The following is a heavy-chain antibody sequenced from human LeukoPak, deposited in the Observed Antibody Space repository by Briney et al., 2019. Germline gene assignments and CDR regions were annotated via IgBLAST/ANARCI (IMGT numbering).Heavy chain of an antibody. V-gene: IGHV1-2*02. CDR1: GSSFTGYY. CDR3: ARDQGSGWYLYFQH. Sequence: ASVNVSCKASGSSFTGYYMHWVRQAPGQGLEWMGWINPYTGGTNYAQKFQGRVTITRDTSISTAYMELSRLRSDDTAVYYCARDQGSGWYLYFQHWGQGTLVTVSS. D-gene: IGHD6-19*01. CDR2: INPYTGGT. J-gene: IGHJ1*01.